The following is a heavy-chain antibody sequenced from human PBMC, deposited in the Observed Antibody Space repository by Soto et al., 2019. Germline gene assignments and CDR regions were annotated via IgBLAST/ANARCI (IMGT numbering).Heavy chain of an antibody. J-gene: IGHJ4*02. CDR1: GFTFSGYD. CDR3: AKDREGSGWYRPVDY. CDR2: ITGSGGST. V-gene: IGHV3-23*01. Sequence: DVQLLESGGGLVQPGGSLRLSCVASGFTFSGYDMSWVRQAAGKGLEWVSVITGSGGSTYYADSVKGRFTISRDNSKNTLYLQMNSLRAEYTAVYYCAKDREGSGWYRPVDYWGQGTLVTVSS. D-gene: IGHD6-19*01.